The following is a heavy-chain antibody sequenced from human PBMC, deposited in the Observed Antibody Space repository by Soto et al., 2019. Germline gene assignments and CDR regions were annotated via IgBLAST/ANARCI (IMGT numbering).Heavy chain of an antibody. J-gene: IGHJ6*02. V-gene: IGHV4-4*07. D-gene: IGHD4-17*01. CDR1: GASISSYF. CDR3: ARAAVTHERYHYGMDV. Sequence: SETLSLTCTVSGASISSYFWSWIRQPAGKGLEWIGRIYTSGNTNYNPSLKSRVTISVNTSKNQFSLRLTSVAAADTAVYYCARAAVTHERYHYGMDVWGQGTTVTVSS. CDR2: IYTSGNT.